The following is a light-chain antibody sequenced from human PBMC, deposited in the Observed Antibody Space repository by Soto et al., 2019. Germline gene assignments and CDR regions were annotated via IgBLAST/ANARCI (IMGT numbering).Light chain of an antibody. Sequence: DIVMTQSPLSLPVTPGEPASISCRSSQSLLHSNGYNYLDWYLQKPGQSPQLLIYLGSNRAYGVPGRFSVSGTGTDFTLKISRVKAEDVGVYYCMQTLQNPITFGPGTKVDIK. J-gene: IGKJ3*01. CDR1: QSLLHSNGYNY. V-gene: IGKV2-28*01. CDR2: LGS. CDR3: MQTLQNPIT.